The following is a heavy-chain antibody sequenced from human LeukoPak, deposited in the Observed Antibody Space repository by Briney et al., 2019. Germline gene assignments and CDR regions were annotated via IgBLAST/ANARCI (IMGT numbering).Heavy chain of an antibody. CDR3: AKDLLPTKQRYGMDV. D-gene: IGHD1/OR15-1a*01. J-gene: IGHJ6*02. CDR2: ISYDGSNK. CDR1: GFTLSSYG. Sequence: GRSLRLSCAASGFTLSSYGMHWVRQAPGKGLEWVAVISYDGSNKYYADSVKGRITISRDNSKNTLYLQMNSLRAEDTAVYYCAKDLLPTKQRYGMDVWGQGTTVTVSS. V-gene: IGHV3-30*18.